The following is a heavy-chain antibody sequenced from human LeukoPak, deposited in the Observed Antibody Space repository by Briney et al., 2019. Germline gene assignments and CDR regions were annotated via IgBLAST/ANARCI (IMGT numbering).Heavy chain of an antibody. Sequence: PGGSLRLSCAASGFTFSNYWMHWVRQAPGKGLVWVSRINNDGSSTTYADSVKGRFTISRDNGKNTLYLQMNSLRAEDTAVYYCAKDLGATILFNYFDYWGQGTLVTVSS. CDR3: AKDLGATILFNYFDY. D-gene: IGHD5-12*01. J-gene: IGHJ4*02. CDR1: GFTFSNYW. V-gene: IGHV3-74*01. CDR2: INNDGSST.